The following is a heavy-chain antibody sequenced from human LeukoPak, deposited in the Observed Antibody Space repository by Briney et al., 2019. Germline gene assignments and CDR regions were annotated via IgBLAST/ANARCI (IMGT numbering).Heavy chain of an antibody. D-gene: IGHD6-13*01. Sequence: GGSLRLSCAASGFTFDDYGMIWVRQAPGKGLEWVSGINWDGGRTGYADSVKGRFTISRDNAKNSLYLQMNSLRAEDTALYYCVRPRYSSSWYDDAFDIWGQGTMVTVSS. CDR1: GFTFDDYG. CDR3: VRPRYSSSWYDDAFDI. CDR2: INWDGGRT. V-gene: IGHV3-20*04. J-gene: IGHJ3*02.